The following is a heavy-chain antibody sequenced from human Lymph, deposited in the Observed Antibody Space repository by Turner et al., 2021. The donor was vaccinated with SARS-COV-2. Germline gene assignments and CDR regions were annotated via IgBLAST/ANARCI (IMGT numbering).Heavy chain of an antibody. CDR1: GGYISSYY. CDR2: IYYSGST. V-gene: IGHV4-59*01. Sequence: QVQLHASGLGLVQPSETLSLTCTVSGGYISSYYWSWVRQPPGKGLEWIGYIYYSGSTNYNTPLKSRVTISVDTAKNQFYLKLSSVTAADTAVYYCARGFDYWGQGTLVTVSS. CDR3: ARGFDY. J-gene: IGHJ4*02.